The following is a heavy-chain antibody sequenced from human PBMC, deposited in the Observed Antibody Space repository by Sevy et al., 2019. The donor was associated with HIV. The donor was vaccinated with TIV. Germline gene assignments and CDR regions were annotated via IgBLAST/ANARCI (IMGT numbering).Heavy chain of an antibody. CDR2: LSGSGRDT. CDR1: GFTFNTYA. J-gene: IGHJ6*02. Sequence: GGSLRLSCAASGFTFNTYAMSWVRQAPGKGLEWVSDLSGSGRDTYYADSVKGRFTISRDNSKNTGYLQMNSLRAEDTAVYYCAKDAYYYNSSGYSMSQWYYGMDVWGQGTTVAVSS. D-gene: IGHD3-22*01. V-gene: IGHV3-23*01. CDR3: AKDAYYYNSSGYSMSQWYYGMDV.